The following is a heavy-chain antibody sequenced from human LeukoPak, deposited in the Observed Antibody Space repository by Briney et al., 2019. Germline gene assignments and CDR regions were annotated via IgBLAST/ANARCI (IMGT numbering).Heavy chain of an antibody. CDR3: AKETVVVRALDY. CDR2: ISGSGGST. Sequence: GGSLRLSCAASGFTFSSYAMSWVRQAPGKGLEWVSAISGSGGSTYYADSVKGRFTISRDNSKNTLYLQMNSLSAEDTAVYFCAKETVVVRALDYWGQGALVTVSS. D-gene: IGHD2-15*01. CDR1: GFTFSSYA. V-gene: IGHV3-23*01. J-gene: IGHJ4*02.